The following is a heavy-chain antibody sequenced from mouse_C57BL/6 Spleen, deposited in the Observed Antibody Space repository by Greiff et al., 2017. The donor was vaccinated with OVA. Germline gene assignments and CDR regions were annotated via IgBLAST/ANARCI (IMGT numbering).Heavy chain of an antibody. CDR2: IDPETGGT. CDR3: DYYYGSAFGG. D-gene: IGHD1-1*01. Sequence: VQLQQSGAELVRPGASVTLSCKASGYTITDYEMHWVKQTPVQGLEWIGAIDPETGGTAYNQKFKGKAILTADKSSSTAYMELRSLTSEDSAVYDCDYYYGSAFGGWGDGTTLSVS. CDR1: GYTITDYE. V-gene: IGHV1-15*01. J-gene: IGHJ2*01.